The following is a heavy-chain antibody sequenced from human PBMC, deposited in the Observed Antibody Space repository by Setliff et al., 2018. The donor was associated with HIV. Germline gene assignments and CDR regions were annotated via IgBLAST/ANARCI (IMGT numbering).Heavy chain of an antibody. Sequence: SETLSLTCTVSGDSISSYYWSWIRQPAGKGLEWIGRIYSSGSTKYNPSLKSRVTMSVDTSKNQFSLKLGSVTAADTAVYYCAGFGELLDYYYGMDVWGQGTTVTVSS. D-gene: IGHD3-10*01. CDR2: IYSSGST. V-gene: IGHV4-4*07. CDR1: GDSISSYY. CDR3: AGFGELLDYYYGMDV. J-gene: IGHJ6*02.